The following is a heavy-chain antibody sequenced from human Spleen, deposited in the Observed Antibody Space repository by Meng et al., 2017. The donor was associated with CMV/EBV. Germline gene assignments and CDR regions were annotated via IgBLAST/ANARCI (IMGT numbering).Heavy chain of an antibody. J-gene: IGHJ3*01. CDR2: ISSDGSNK. D-gene: IGHD4-17*01. CDR3: ARAHHRNDYGDYVDAFNV. CDR1: TFSSYP. Sequence: TFSSYPMHWVRQAPGKGLEWVALISSDGSNKQYAESVKGRFTISRDNSRNTFYLQMTILRSEDTAIYFCARAHHRNDYGDYVDAFNVWGRGTMVTVSS. V-gene: IGHV3-30-3*01.